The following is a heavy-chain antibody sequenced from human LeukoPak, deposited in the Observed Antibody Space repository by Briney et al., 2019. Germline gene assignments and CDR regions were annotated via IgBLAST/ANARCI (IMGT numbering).Heavy chain of an antibody. V-gene: IGHV3-21*01. J-gene: IGHJ3*02. CDR3: ARVPVWFEKDAFDI. Sequence: GGSLRLSCAASGFTFSSYSMNWVRQAPGKRLEWVSSISSSSSYIYYADSVKGRFTISRDNAKNSLYLQMNSLRGEDTAVYYCARVPVWFEKDAFDIWGQGTMVTVSS. CDR1: GFTFSSYS. CDR2: ISSSSSYI. D-gene: IGHD3-10*01.